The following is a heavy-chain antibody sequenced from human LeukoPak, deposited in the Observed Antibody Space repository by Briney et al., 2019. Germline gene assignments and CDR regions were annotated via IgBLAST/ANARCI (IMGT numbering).Heavy chain of an antibody. CDR3: ARGQLADSY. CDR2: IKPGGSEK. V-gene: IGHV3-7*01. J-gene: IGHJ4*02. D-gene: IGHD3-22*01. CDR1: GFTFTTYW. Sequence: GGSLRLSCAASGFTFTTYWMSWIRQTPGKGLEWVAKIKPGGSEKSYVDSVKGRFTISRDNAKNSVFLQMDSLRVEDTALYYCARGQLADSYWGQGALVTVSS.